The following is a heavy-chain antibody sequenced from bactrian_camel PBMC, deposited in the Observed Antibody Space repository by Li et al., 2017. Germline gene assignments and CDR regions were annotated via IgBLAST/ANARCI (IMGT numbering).Heavy chain of an antibody. J-gene: IGHJ7*01. D-gene: IGHD5*01. CDR2: INSGGDRT. V-gene: IGHV3S40*01. Sequence: AASGFTFSSHTMYWVRQAPGKGLEWVSGINSGGDRTYYADFVKGRFTIYRDNAKNTLYLQLNSLKTEDTAMYYYAGFFFSSRRRH. CDR1: GFTFSSHT.